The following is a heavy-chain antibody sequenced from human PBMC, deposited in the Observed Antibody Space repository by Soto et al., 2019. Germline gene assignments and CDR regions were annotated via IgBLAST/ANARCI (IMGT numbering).Heavy chain of an antibody. CDR2: ISGSGGST. D-gene: IGHD3-10*01. CDR3: AKGLYGSGSYYGYYYMDV. J-gene: IGHJ6*03. Sequence: GGSLRLSCAASGFTFSSYAMSWVRQAPGKGLEWVSAISGSGGSTYYADSVKGRFTISRDNSKNTLYLQMNSLRAEDTAVYYCAKGLYGSGSYYGYYYMDVWGKGTTVTVSS. V-gene: IGHV3-23*01. CDR1: GFTFSSYA.